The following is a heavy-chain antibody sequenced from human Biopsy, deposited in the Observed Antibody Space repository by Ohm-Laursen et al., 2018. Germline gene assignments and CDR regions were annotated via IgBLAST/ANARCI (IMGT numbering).Heavy chain of an antibody. D-gene: IGHD6-19*01. CDR1: GFTFGHYA. J-gene: IGHJ2*01. V-gene: IGHV3-33*04. CDR2: IWNDGTSE. CDR3: ARGLSSGWYGYFDV. Sequence: SLRLSCSASGFTFGHYAMHWVRQAPGKGLEWISLIWNDGTSEDYADPVKGRFTISRDNSKNTLYLQINTLTLEDTAFYYCARGLSSGWYGYFDVWGRGTLVTVSS.